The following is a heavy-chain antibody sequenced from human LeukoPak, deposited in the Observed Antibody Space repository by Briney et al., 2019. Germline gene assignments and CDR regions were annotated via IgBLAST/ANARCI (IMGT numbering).Heavy chain of an antibody. CDR2: ISSSGSTI. V-gene: IGHV3-48*03. D-gene: IGHD6-19*01. J-gene: IGHJ4*02. CDR3: ARSGIAVPFDY. CDR1: GFTFSSYE. Sequence: GGSLRLSCAASGFTFSSYEMNWVRQAPGKGLEWVSYISSSGSTIYYADSVKGRFTISRDNAKNSLYLQMNSLRAEDTAVYYCARSGIAVPFDYWGQGTLVTVSS.